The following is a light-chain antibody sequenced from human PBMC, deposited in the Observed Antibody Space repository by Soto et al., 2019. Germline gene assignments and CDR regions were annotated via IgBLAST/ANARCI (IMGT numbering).Light chain of an antibody. CDR2: KAS. J-gene: IGKJ1*01. V-gene: IGKV1-5*03. CDR3: HQYGSSSPLT. CDR1: QSISCW. Sequence: DIQMTQSPSTLSASVGDRVTITCRASQSISCWLAWYQQKPGRAPKLVIYKASSLETVVLSRFSGSGAGTDLYLIINSLQPDDFASYYCHQYGSSSPLTFGQETNVQIK.